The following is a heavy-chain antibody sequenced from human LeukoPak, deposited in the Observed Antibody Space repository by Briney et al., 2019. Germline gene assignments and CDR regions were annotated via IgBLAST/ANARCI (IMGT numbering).Heavy chain of an antibody. V-gene: IGHV4-59*01. CDR2: IYYSGNT. CDR3: ARTRVRSSYGPYYFDY. J-gene: IGHJ4*02. CDR1: GGSISFYY. D-gene: IGHD5-18*01. Sequence: SETLSLTCTVSGGSISFYYWSWIRQPPGKGLEYIGYIYYSGNTNYNPSLKSRVTISVDTSKNQFSLKLSSVTAADTAVYYCARTRVRSSYGPYYFDYWGQGTLVTVSS.